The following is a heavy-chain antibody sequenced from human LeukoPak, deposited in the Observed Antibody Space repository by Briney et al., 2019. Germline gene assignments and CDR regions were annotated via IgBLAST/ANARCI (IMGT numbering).Heavy chain of an antibody. J-gene: IGHJ6*02. CDR1: GFTFNRYW. CDR2: ISPDGNSA. Sequence: PGGSLRLSCAASGFTFNRYWMHWVRQAPGKGLVWVSRISPDGNSATYADSVKGRFTISRDNAKNTLYLQINSLRAEDSAVYYCVSLDGVSYYHMDVWGQGTTVIVSS. CDR3: VSLDGVSYYHMDV. D-gene: IGHD3/OR15-3a*01. V-gene: IGHV3-74*03.